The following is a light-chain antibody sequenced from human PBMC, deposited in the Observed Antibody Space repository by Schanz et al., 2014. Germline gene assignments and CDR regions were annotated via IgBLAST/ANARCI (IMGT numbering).Light chain of an antibody. CDR3: LQYNDWPRT. CDR2: GAS. J-gene: IGKJ1*01. CDR1: QTVLSNY. V-gene: IGKV3-15*01. Sequence: EIVMTQSPGTLSVSPGERATLSCRASQTVLSNYLAWYQQKPGQAPRLLIFGASTRATGVAARFRGSGSGTQFTLTISSLQSDDFAVYYCLQYNDWPRTFGQGTQVDNK.